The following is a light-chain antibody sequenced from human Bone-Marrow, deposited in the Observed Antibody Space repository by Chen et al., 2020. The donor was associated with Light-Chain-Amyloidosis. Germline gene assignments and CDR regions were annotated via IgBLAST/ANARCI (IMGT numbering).Light chain of an antibody. CDR1: SGDVGAYNY. CDR3: NSYTTSDTYV. CDR2: DVS. Sequence: QSALTQPASVSGSPGQSITISCTGTSGDVGAYNYVSWYQQHPGKAPKLIIYDVSNRPSGVSNRFSGSKSGNTASQTISGLQAEDEADYYCNSYTTSDTYVFGAGTEVTVL. J-gene: IGLJ1*01. V-gene: IGLV2-14*03.